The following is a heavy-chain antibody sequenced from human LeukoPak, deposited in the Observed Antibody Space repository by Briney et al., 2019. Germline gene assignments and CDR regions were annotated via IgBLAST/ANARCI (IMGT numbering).Heavy chain of an antibody. J-gene: IGHJ6*03. CDR1: GGSISSGSYY. V-gene: IGHV4-61*02. D-gene: IGHD3-22*01. CDR3: AREENYYDSSGYRRDYYYYMDV. CDR2: IYTSGST. Sequence: PSETLSLTCTVSGGSISSGSYYWSWIRQPAGKGLAWIGRIYTSGSTNYNPSLKSRVTISVDTSKNQFSLKLSSVTAADTAVYYCAREENYYDSSGYRRDYYYYMDVWGKGTTVTVSS.